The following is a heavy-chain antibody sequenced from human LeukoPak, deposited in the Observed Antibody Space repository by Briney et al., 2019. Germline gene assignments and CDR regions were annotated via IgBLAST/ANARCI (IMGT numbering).Heavy chain of an antibody. V-gene: IGHV3-48*01. CDR2: ISSSSSTI. CDR1: GFTFSSYG. J-gene: IGHJ4*02. Sequence: GGSLRLSCAASGFTFSSYGMHWVRQAPGKGLEWVSYISSSSSTIYYADSVKGRFTISRDNAKNSLYLQMNSLRAEDTAVYYCARGEDYYGSQYYFDYWGQGTLVTVSS. CDR3: ARGEDYYGSQYYFDY. D-gene: IGHD3-10*01.